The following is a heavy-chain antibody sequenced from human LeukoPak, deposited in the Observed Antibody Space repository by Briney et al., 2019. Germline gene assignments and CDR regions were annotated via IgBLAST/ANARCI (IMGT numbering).Heavy chain of an antibody. J-gene: IGHJ6*02. CDR3: ARGDIVTTDHYYYAMDV. V-gene: IGHV3-33*01. CDR2: IWDDGSEK. D-gene: IGHD5-12*01. CDR1: EFIFSSYG. Sequence: GGSLRLSCEASEFIFSSYGMHWVRQAPGKGLEWVAAIWDDGSEKYYGDSVRGRFTISRDNSKNTLYLQMDSLRAEDTAVYYCARGDIVTTDHYYYAMDVWGQGTTVTVSS.